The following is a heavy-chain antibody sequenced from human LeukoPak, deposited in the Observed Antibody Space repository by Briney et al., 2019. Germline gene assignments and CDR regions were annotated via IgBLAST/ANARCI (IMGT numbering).Heavy chain of an antibody. CDR1: GFPFSNYY. V-gene: IGHV3-21*01. J-gene: IGHJ4*02. D-gene: IGHD6-19*01. CDR2: ISSGSSYV. CDR3: ATGVRGYNSALDY. Sequence: AGGSLRLSCAASGFPFSNYYMNWVRQAPGKGLEWVSSISSGSSYVYYADSLKGRFTISRDNAQNSLYLQMNSLRAEDTAVYYCATGVRGYNSALDYWGQGTLVTVSP.